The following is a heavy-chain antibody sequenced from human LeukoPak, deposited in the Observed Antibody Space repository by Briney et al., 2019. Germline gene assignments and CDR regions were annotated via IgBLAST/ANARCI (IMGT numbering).Heavy chain of an antibody. CDR1: GFTFSTYG. V-gene: IGHV3-30*18. J-gene: IGHJ5*02. Sequence: PGGSLRLSCAASGFTFSTYGMHWVHQAPGKGLEWVAVISYDGSNKYYADSVKGRFTISRDNSKNTLYLQMNSLRAEDTAVYYCAKDRVPGGTGWFDPWGQGTLVTVSS. D-gene: IGHD6-13*01. CDR2: ISYDGSNK. CDR3: AKDRVPGGTGWFDP.